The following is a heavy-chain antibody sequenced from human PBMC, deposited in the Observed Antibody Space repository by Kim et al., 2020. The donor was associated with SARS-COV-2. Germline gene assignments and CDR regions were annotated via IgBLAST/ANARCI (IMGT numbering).Heavy chain of an antibody. D-gene: IGHD4-17*01. Sequence: GGSLRLSCAASGFTFSSYAMSWVRQAPGKGLEWVSAISGSGGSTYYADSVKGRFTISRDNSKNTLYLQMNSLRAEDTAVYYCAKGLTTYPSYYYYGMDVWGQGTTVTVSS. CDR3: AKGLTTYPSYYYYGMDV. J-gene: IGHJ6*02. CDR2: ISGSGGST. CDR1: GFTFSSYA. V-gene: IGHV3-23*01.